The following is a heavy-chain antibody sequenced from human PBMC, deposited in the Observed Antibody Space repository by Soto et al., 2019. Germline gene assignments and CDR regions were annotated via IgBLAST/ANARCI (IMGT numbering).Heavy chain of an antibody. Sequence: QVQLVESGGGLVKPGGSLRLSCAASRFTFSDYSMSWIRQAPGRGPEWVSYISTSGSTIFYADSVKGRFTISRDNTMSSVYLHMNSLRVEDAAIYYCAREGPRKGTDLFDYWGQGTLVTVSS. J-gene: IGHJ4*02. V-gene: IGHV3-11*01. CDR2: ISTSGSTI. D-gene: IGHD2-21*02. CDR1: RFTFSDYS. CDR3: AREGPRKGTDLFDY.